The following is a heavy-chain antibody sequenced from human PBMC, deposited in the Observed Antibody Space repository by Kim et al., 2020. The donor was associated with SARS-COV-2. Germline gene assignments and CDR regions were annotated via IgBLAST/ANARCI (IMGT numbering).Heavy chain of an antibody. CDR3: ARVAAGTGNSALWY. D-gene: IGHD6-13*01. V-gene: IGHV3-33*01. Sequence: GGSLRLSCAASGFTFSSYGMHWVRQAPGKGLEWVAVIWYDGSNKYYADSVKGRFTISRDNSKNTLYLQMNSLRAEDTAVYYCARVAAGTGNSALWYWGQGTLVTVSS. CDR2: IWYDGSNK. CDR1: GFTFSSYG. J-gene: IGHJ4*02.